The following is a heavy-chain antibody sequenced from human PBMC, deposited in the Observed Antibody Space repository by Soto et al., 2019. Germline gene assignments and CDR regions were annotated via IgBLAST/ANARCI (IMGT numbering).Heavy chain of an antibody. CDR3: ARRRYLDTLLEP. Sequence: PGESLKISCKGSGYSFNNYWIGWVRQISGKGLEWMGITHPDDSQTLYSPSFQGQVTISVDKSISTVYLQWSSLKASDTATYFCARRRYLDTLLEPWGQGTLVTVSS. D-gene: IGHD3-9*01. CDR1: GYSFNNYW. V-gene: IGHV5-51*01. J-gene: IGHJ5*02. CDR2: THPDDSQT.